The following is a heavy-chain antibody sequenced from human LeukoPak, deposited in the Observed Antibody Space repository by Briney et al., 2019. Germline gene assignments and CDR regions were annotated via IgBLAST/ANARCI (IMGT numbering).Heavy chain of an antibody. V-gene: IGHV3-30-3*01. Sequence: GGPLRLSCAASGFTFNSYALHWVRQAPGKGLEWVAVISFDGSNKYYADSVKGRFTVSRDKSRRTLYLQMSGLRAEDTAVYYCARDYYYDSTGYSGADYWGQGTLVTVSS. CDR2: ISFDGSNK. D-gene: IGHD3-22*01. CDR3: ARDYYYDSTGYSGADY. CDR1: GFTFNSYA. J-gene: IGHJ4*02.